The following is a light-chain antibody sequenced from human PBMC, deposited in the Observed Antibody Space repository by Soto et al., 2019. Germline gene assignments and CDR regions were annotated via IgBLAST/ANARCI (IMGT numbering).Light chain of an antibody. Sequence: DIVLTQSPGTLSLSPGERATLSCRASQRISSNYLGWYQQKPGQAPRLLIYAASSRATGIPDRFSGSGSGTDFTLTISRLEPEDFAVYYCQQRSNWPLTFGGGTKVDIK. J-gene: IGKJ4*01. CDR3: QQRSNWPLT. V-gene: IGKV3D-20*02. CDR1: QRISSNY. CDR2: AAS.